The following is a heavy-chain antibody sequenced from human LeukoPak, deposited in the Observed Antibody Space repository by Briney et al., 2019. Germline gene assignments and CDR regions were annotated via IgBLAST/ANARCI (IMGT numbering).Heavy chain of an antibody. V-gene: IGHV4-39*07. CDR1: GASISSRDYY. Sequence: SETLSLTCTVSGASISSRDYYWVWIRQTPGKGLEWIGSIYHNGNTYSNLSLKSRVTMSVDTSRNQFSLRLTSVTAADTAVYYCARAHSNYYFYYMDVWGKGTTVTVSS. CDR3: ARAHSNYYFYYMDV. D-gene: IGHD4-11*01. J-gene: IGHJ6*03. CDR2: IYHNGNT.